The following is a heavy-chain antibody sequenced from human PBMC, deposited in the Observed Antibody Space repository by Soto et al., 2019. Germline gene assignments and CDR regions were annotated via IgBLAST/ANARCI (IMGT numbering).Heavy chain of an antibody. Sequence: QVQLVQSGAEVKKPGASVKVSCKASGYSFTTFDLPWVRQAPGQRLEWMGWIDTASGKSKYSEIFQGRVTITGDKSATPAYKELSILKFEEMVVDACAMIRGWWSVDYLGQGTLITVSS. D-gene: IGHD6-19*01. J-gene: IGHJ4*02. V-gene: IGHV1-3*04. CDR1: GYSFTTFD. CDR3: AMIRGWWSVDY. CDR2: IDTASGKS.